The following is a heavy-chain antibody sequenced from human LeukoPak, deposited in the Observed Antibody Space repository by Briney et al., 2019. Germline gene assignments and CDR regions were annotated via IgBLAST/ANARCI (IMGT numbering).Heavy chain of an antibody. J-gene: IGHJ4*02. CDR1: GFNFDDYV. CDR3: ARVLHKRNYDSGVYYGY. Sequence: GGSLRLSCAASGFNFDDYVMTWVRQAPGKGLEWVSGINWNGGGRGYADSVKGRFTISRDNAKSSLYLQMNSLRAEDTAVYYCARVLHKRNYDSGVYYGYWGQGTLVTVSS. CDR2: INWNGGGR. D-gene: IGHD3-22*01. V-gene: IGHV3-20*04.